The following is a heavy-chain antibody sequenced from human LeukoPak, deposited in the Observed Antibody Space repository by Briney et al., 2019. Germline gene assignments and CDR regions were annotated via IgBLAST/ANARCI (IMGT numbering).Heavy chain of an antibody. J-gene: IGHJ6*03. V-gene: IGHV4-39*07. CDR3: ARGRHYSYGYSLDV. Sequence: SETLSLTCSVSNGSISSSRYFWGWIRQPPGKGLEWIGSIDYSGSTNYNPSLKSRVTMSVDTSKNQFSLKLSSVTAADTAVYYCARGRHYSYGYSLDVWGKGTTVTISS. CDR1: NGSISSSRYF. CDR2: IDYSGST. D-gene: IGHD5-18*01.